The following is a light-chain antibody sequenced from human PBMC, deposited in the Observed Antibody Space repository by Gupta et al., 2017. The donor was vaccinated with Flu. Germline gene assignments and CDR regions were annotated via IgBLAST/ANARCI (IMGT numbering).Light chain of an antibody. CDR1: QGISTY. CDR3: QKYNSAPWT. V-gene: IGKV1-27*01. Sequence: DIQMTQSPSSLSASVGDRVTITCRASQGISTYLAWYQQKPGKVPELLIYDASSLQSGVPSRFSGSGSRTDFTLTISSLQPEDVATYYCQKYNSAPWTFGQGTRVELK. J-gene: IGKJ1*01. CDR2: DAS.